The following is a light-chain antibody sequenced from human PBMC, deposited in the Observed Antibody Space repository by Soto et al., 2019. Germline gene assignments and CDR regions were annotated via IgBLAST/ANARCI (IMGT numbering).Light chain of an antibody. CDR1: QGVSAY. J-gene: IGKJ2*01. Sequence: DIQMTQSPSSLSASVGDRVTITCRASQGVSAYLLWYQQRQGRAPRLLIYSASSLLSGVPSRFSGSGSGTNFTLTISRLQPEDFATYYCQQRYRTPHTFGQGTKLETK. V-gene: IGKV1-39*01. CDR2: SAS. CDR3: QQRYRTPHT.